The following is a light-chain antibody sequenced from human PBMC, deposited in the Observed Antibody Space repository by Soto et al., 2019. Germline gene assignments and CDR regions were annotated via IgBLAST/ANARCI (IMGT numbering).Light chain of an antibody. J-gene: IGKJ4*01. CDR3: QQSYSISQPT. Sequence: IQMNESPSYLSASVGDTFTIICRASQSISSYLNWYQPRPGKAPKLMLFAASNLQSGVPSRFSGYGAGADYTLTISSLQPEDFATYDGQQSYSISQPTFGGGTKVDIK. V-gene: IGKV1-39*01. CDR2: AAS. CDR1: QSISSY.